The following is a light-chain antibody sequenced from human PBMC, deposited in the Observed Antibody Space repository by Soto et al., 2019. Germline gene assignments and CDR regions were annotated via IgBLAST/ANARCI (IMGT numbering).Light chain of an antibody. CDR2: QDT. CDR3: QAWDSSTVL. Sequence: SYELTQPPSVSVSPGQTASITCSGDILGDEYACWYQQRPGQSPVLVIYQDTKRPSGIPERFSGSNSGNTATLTISGTQAMDEADYYCQAWDSSTVLFGGGTQLTVL. J-gene: IGLJ2*01. V-gene: IGLV3-1*01. CDR1: ILGDEY.